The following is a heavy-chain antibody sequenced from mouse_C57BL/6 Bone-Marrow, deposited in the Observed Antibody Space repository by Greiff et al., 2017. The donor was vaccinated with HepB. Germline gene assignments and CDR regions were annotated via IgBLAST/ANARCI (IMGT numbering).Heavy chain of an antibody. D-gene: IGHD2-12*01. CDR3: ARYSYGFAY. J-gene: IGHJ3*01. CDR1: GYTFTSYW. Sequence: VQLQQPGAELVMPGASVKLSCKASGYTFTSYWMHWVKQRPGQGLEWIGEIDPSDSYTNYNQKFKGKSTLTVDKSSSTAYMQLSSLTSEDSAVYYCARYSYGFAYWGQGTLVTVSA. V-gene: IGHV1-69*01. CDR2: IDPSDSYT.